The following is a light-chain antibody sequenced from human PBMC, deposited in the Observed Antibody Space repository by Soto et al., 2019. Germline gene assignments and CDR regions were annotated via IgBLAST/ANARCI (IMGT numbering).Light chain of an antibody. V-gene: IGKV3-20*01. J-gene: IGKJ2*01. CDR3: QHYDSSPPYT. Sequence: EIVLTQSPGTLSLSPGERATVSCRASQSVSSSYLAWYQQKLGQAPRLLIYGTSSRATGIPDRFSGSGSATDFTLTISRLEPEDSAVYYCQHYDSSPPYTFGQGTKLEIK. CDR2: GTS. CDR1: QSVSSSY.